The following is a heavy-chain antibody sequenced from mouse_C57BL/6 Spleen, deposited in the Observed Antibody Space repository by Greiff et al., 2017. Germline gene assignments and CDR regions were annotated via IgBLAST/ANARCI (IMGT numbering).Heavy chain of an antibody. J-gene: IGHJ3*01. V-gene: IGHV2-6-1*01. D-gene: IGHD2-5*01. Sequence: QVQLKESGPGLVAPSQSLSITCTVSGFSLTSYGVHWVRQPPGKGLEWLVVIWSDGSTTYNSALKSRLSISKDNSKSQVFVKMNSLQTDDTAMYYCARHLDSNGGFAYWGQGTLVTVSA. CDR2: IWSDGST. CDR3: ARHLDSNGGFAY. CDR1: GFSLTSYG.